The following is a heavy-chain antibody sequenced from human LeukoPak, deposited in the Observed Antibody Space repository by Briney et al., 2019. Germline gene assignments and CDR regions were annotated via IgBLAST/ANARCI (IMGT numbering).Heavy chain of an antibody. Sequence: GGSLRLSCAASGFTLSSYSMNWVRQAPGKGLEWVSYISSSSSTIYYADSVKGRFTISRDNAKNSLYLQMNSLRDEDTAVYYCARADRYSSSSLDYWGQGTLVTVSS. CDR1: GFTLSSYS. V-gene: IGHV3-48*02. CDR3: ARADRYSSSSLDY. J-gene: IGHJ4*02. CDR2: ISSSSSTI. D-gene: IGHD6-6*01.